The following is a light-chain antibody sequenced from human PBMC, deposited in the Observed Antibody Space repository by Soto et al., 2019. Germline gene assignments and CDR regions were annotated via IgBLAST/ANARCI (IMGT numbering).Light chain of an antibody. V-gene: IGKV3-15*01. CDR2: GES. J-gene: IGKJ1*01. CDR1: QSVSSN. Sequence: EILMTQSPATLSLSQGESATLSCRDSQSVSSNLAWYQQKNGQAPRLLIYGESTRATGIPDRFSGSGSGTELNLTISRLQSEDFAVYYCQQYNNWTPTFGQGTKVDIK. CDR3: QQYNNWTPT.